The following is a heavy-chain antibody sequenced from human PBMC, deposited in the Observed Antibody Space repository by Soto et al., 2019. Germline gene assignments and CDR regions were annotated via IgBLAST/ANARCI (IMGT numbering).Heavy chain of an antibody. V-gene: IGHV4-34*01. CDR3: ARAGYSSRWSLGWFDP. D-gene: IGHD6-13*01. CDR2: INHSGST. J-gene: IGHJ5*02. CDR1: GGSFSGYY. Sequence: QVQLQQWGAGLLKPSETLSLTCAVYGGSFSGYYWSWIRQPPGKGLEWIGEINHSGSTNYNPSLKSRVTISVDTSTYQFALKLSSVTAADTAVYYCARAGYSSRWSLGWFDPGGQGTLVTVSS.